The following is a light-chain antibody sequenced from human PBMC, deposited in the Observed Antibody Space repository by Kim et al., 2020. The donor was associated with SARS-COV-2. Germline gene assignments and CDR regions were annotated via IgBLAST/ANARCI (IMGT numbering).Light chain of an antibody. CDR1: SLRSYY. J-gene: IGLJ2*01. Sequence: ALGPTVRITCQGDSLRSYYAIWYQQKPGQAPVLVIYGKNNRPSGIPDRFSGSSSGNTASLTITGAQAEDEADYYCNSRDSSGNHVVFGGGTQLTVL. CDR2: GKN. V-gene: IGLV3-19*01. CDR3: NSRDSSGNHVV.